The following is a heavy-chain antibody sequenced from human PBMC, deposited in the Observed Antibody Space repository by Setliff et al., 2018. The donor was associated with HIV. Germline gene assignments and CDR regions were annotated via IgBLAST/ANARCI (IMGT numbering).Heavy chain of an antibody. V-gene: IGHV1-46*01. D-gene: IGHD1-7*01. J-gene: IGHJ6*03. Sequence: ASVKVSCKASGYTFTGYYMHWVRQAPGQGLEWMGVLNPTGGTTYAQNFQGRVTMTSDSSTSTAYLELSNLRSEDTAVYYCVRGGAAYNRDYNEYYYMDVWGTGTTVTVSS. CDR1: GYTFTGYY. CDR2: LNPTGGT. CDR3: VRGGAAYNRDYNEYYYMDV.